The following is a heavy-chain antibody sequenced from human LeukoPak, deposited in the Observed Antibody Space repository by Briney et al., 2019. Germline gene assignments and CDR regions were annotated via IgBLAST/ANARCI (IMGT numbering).Heavy chain of an antibody. J-gene: IGHJ4*02. CDR2: IWYDGSNK. V-gene: IGHV3-33*01. D-gene: IGHD6-13*01. CDR3: ARDGAYSSSWYYFDY. CDR1: GFTFSSYG. Sequence: PGGSLRLSCAASGFTFSSYGMHWVRQAPGKGLEGVAVIWYDGSNKYYADSVKGRFTIYRDNSKNTLYLKMNSLRAEDTAVYYCARDGAYSSSWYYFDYWGQGTLVTVSS.